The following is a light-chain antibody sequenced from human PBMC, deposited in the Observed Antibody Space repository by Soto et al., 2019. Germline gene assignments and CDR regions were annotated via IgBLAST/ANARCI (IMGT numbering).Light chain of an antibody. CDR2: ATS. V-gene: IGKV3-15*01. Sequence: EIVLTQSPATLSVSPGERATLSCMARQNDGHNVAGYRQKPGQAPRLLIFATSTRATGVPARLSGSGSGTEFTLTISSLQSEDFAVYYCQQYGAWPLTVGGGAKVEIE. CDR1: QNDGHN. J-gene: IGKJ4*01. CDR3: QQYGAWPLT.